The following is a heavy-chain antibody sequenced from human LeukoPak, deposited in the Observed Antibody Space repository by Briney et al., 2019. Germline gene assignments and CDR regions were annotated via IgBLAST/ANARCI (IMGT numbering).Heavy chain of an antibody. J-gene: IGHJ4*02. D-gene: IGHD3-10*01. V-gene: IGHV1-69*13. Sequence: GASVKVSCKASGCTFISFAFSWVRLAPGQGLDLMGGVIPIFGTANYAQKFQGRVTITSDETTSTAYMELISLRSADTAVDFCSSTYETGHFDYWGQGTLVTVSS. CDR2: VIPIFGTA. CDR3: SSTYETGHFDY. CDR1: GCTFISFA.